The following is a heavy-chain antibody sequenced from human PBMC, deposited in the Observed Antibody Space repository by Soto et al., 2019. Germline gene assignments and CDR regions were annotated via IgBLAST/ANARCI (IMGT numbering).Heavy chain of an antibody. J-gene: IGHJ6*02. Sequence: QVQLVQSGAEVKKPGSSVKVSCKASGGTFSSYAISWVRQAAGQGLEWMGGIIPIFGTANYAQKFQGRVTITADKSTSTAYMELSSLRSEDTAVYYCARYNRVDPAYDYGMDVWGQGTTVTVSS. CDR1: GGTFSSYA. CDR2: IIPIFGTA. CDR3: ARYNRVDPAYDYGMDV. D-gene: IGHD2-2*01. V-gene: IGHV1-69*06.